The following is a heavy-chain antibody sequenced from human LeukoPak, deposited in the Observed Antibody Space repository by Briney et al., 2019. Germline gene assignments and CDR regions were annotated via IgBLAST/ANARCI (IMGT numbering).Heavy chain of an antibody. CDR2: ISAYNGNT. CDR3: ARDLAAYGDYRRGWFDP. CDR1: GYTFTSFG. V-gene: IGHV1-18*01. D-gene: IGHD4-17*01. J-gene: IGHJ5*02. Sequence: GASVKLSCKASGYTFTSFGISWVRQAPGQGLEWMGWISAYNGNTNYAQKLQGRVTMTTDTYTSTADMELRSLRSDDTAVYYCARDLAAYGDYRRGWFDPWGQGTLVTVCS.